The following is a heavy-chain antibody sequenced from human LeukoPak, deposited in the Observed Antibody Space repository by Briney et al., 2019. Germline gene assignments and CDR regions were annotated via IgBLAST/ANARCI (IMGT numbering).Heavy chain of an antibody. CDR3: ARDRMGIDY. CDR2: ISGSGGST. D-gene: IGHD1-26*01. J-gene: IGHJ4*02. CDR1: GFTFSSYA. Sequence: GGSLRLSCAASGFTFSSYAMSWVRQAPGKGLEWVSAISGSGGSTYYADSVKGRFTVSRDNAKNSLYLQMNSLRAEDTAVYYCARDRMGIDYWGQGTLVTVSS. V-gene: IGHV3-23*01.